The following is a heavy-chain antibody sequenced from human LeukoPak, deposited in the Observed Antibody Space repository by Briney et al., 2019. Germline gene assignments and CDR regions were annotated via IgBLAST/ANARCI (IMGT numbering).Heavy chain of an antibody. CDR3: AREAGSSWFFGRFDY. V-gene: IGHV6-1*01. D-gene: IGHD6-13*01. Sequence: SQTLSLTCDISGDTVSSNIAAWNWIRQSPARGLEWLGRTYYRAKWFNEYAVSVKSRITIKPATSNNQFSLQLNSVTPEDTAVYYCAREAGSSWFFGRFDYWGQGALVTVSS. CDR1: GDTVSSNIAA. CDR2: TYYRAKWFN. J-gene: IGHJ4*02.